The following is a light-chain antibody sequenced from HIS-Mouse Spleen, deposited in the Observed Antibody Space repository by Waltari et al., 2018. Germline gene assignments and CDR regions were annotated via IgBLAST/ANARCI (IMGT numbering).Light chain of an antibody. J-gene: IGLJ1*01. CDR3: SSYAGSNNSYV. Sequence: QSPLTQPPSASGSPGQSVTISCTGPSRDVGGYNYVSWYQQHPGKAPKLMIYEVSKRPSGVPDRFSGSKSGNTASLTVSGLQAEDEADYYCSSYAGSNNSYVFGTGTKVTVL. CDR1: SRDVGGYNY. CDR2: EVS. V-gene: IGLV2-8*01.